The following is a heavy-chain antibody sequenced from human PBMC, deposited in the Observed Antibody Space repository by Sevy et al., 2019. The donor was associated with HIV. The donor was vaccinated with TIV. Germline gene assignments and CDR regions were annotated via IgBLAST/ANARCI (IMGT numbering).Heavy chain of an antibody. CDR1: GFTFSSYS. J-gene: IGHJ6*02. D-gene: IGHD6-13*01. CDR2: ISSSSSTI. V-gene: IGHV3-48*01. Sequence: GGSLRLSCAASGFTFSSYSMNWVRQAPGKGLEWVSYISSSSSTIYYADSVKGRFTISRDNAKNSLYLQMNSLRAEDTAVYYCVRGGREQQLDYYYYYGMDVWGQGTTVTVSS. CDR3: VRGGREQQLDYYYYYGMDV.